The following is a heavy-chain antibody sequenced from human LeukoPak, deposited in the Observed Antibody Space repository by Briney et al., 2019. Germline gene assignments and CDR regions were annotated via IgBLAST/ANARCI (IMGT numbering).Heavy chain of an antibody. CDR3: ASEGVRGFGMDV. Sequence: GASVKVSCKASGYTFTSYGISWVRQAPGQGLEWMGGIIPIFGTANYAQKFQGRVTITADESTSTAYMELSSLRSEDTAVYYCASEGVRGFGMDVWGKGTTVTISS. CDR1: GYTFTSYG. D-gene: IGHD3-10*01. V-gene: IGHV1-69*13. CDR2: IIPIFGTA. J-gene: IGHJ6*03.